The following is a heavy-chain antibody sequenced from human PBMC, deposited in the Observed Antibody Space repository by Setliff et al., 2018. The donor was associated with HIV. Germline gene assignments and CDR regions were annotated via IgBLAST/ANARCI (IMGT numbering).Heavy chain of an antibody. J-gene: IGHJ4*02. Sequence: ASVKVSCKASGNTFTSYAMNWVRQAPGQGLEWMGWINTNTGNPTYAQALSGRFVFSLDTSVTTAYLQISSLTAEDTAVYYCARDFLGDPDWSLDYWGQGTLVTVSS. CDR1: GNTFTSYA. D-gene: IGHD3-9*01. V-gene: IGHV7-4-1*02. CDR3: ARDFLGDPDWSLDY. CDR2: INTNTGNP.